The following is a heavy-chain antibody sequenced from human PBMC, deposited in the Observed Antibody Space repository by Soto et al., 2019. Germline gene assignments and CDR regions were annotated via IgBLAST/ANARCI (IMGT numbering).Heavy chain of an antibody. V-gene: IGHV4-59*01. J-gene: IGHJ2*01. D-gene: IGHD6-13*01. CDR1: GGSISSYY. CDR3: ARDRIDLGALAAAAMRYFDL. CDR2: IYYSGST. Sequence: SETLSLTCTVSGGSISSYYWSWIRQPPGKGLEWIGYIYYSGSTNYNPSLKSRVTISVDTSKNQFSLKLSSVTAADTAVYYCARDRIDLGALAAAAMRYFDLWGRGTLVTVSS.